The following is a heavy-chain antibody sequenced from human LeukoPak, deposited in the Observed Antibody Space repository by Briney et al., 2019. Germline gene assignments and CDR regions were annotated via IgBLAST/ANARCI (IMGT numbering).Heavy chain of an antibody. CDR1: GFSFSNYA. Sequence: GGSLRLSCVGSGFSFSNYAMVWVRQAPGKGLEWVSAIGGGGGNIHYAESVKGRFTISRDNSKNTLFLQMSSLRVDDTAMYYCAKDPNGDYVGAFDFWGQGTLVSVSS. J-gene: IGHJ3*01. V-gene: IGHV3-23*01. CDR3: AKDPNGDYVGAFDF. D-gene: IGHD4-17*01. CDR2: IGGGGGNI.